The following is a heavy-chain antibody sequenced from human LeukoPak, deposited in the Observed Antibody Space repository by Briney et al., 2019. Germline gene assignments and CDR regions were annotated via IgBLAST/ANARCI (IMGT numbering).Heavy chain of an antibody. J-gene: IGHJ4*02. CDR1: GFTFSSYS. CDR3: AKMAASGGGRFDY. D-gene: IGHD2-15*01. CDR2: ISAGGGST. Sequence: GGSLRLSCVGSGFTFSSYSMSWVRQAPGKGLEWVSAISAGGGSTYFADSVTGRFTISRDNSKNTLYLQMSSLRAEDTATYYCAKMAASGGGRFDYWGQGTLVTVSS. V-gene: IGHV3-23*01.